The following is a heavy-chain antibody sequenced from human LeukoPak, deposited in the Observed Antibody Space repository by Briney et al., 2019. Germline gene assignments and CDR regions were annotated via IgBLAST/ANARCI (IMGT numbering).Heavy chain of an antibody. CDR3: ARSYSSSPTFDY. Sequence: ASVKVSCKASGYTFTNYYMHRVRQAPGQGLEWMGIINPSGGSTTYAQKFQGRVTMTRDTSTSTVYMELSSLRSEDTAVYYCARSYSSSPTFDYWGQGTLVTVSS. V-gene: IGHV1-46*01. J-gene: IGHJ4*02. CDR2: INPSGGST. CDR1: GYTFTNYY. D-gene: IGHD6-6*01.